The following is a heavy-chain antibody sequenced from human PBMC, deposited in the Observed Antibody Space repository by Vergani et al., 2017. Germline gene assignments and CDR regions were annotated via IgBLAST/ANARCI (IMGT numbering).Heavy chain of an antibody. V-gene: IGHV4-38-2*02. CDR3: ARDQRPPWSDSCARFEY. D-gene: IGHD1-1*01. CDR1: NVFISSNAYY. CDR2: LHHNGAT. Sequence: QVQLKESGPGLVKPSETLSLTCTVSNVFISSNAYYWGWIRQAPGRGLEWIGSLHHNGATSHNPSLRSRVTMSVDTSKNQFSLSLNSVTAADTAIYYCARDQRPPWSDSCARFEYWGLGILVAVSS. J-gene: IGHJ4*02.